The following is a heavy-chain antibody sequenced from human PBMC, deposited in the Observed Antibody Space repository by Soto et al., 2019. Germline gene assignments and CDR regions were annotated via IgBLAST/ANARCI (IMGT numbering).Heavy chain of an antibody. CDR3: AKDLGIGADFDWSIFDY. V-gene: IGHV3-23*01. J-gene: IGHJ4*02. CDR1: GFTFSSYA. D-gene: IGHD3-9*01. CDR2: ISGSGGST. Sequence: GGSLRLSCAASGFTFSSYAMSWVRQAPGKGLEWVSAISGSGGSTYYADSVKGRFTISRDNSKNTLYLQMNSLRAEDTAVYYCAKDLGIGADFDWSIFDYWGQGTLVTVSS.